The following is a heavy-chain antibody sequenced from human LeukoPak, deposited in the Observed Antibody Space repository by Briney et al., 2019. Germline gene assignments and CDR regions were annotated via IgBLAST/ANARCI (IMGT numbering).Heavy chain of an antibody. V-gene: IGHV1-58*02. Sequence: SVKVSCKASGFTFTSSAMQWVRQARGQRLEWIGWIVVGSGNTNYAQKFQERVTITRDMSTSTAYMELSSLRSEDTAVYYCAADPQWELHAFDIWGQGTMVTVSS. CDR2: IVVGSGNT. CDR3: AADPQWELHAFDI. J-gene: IGHJ3*02. D-gene: IGHD1-26*01. CDR1: GFTFTSSA.